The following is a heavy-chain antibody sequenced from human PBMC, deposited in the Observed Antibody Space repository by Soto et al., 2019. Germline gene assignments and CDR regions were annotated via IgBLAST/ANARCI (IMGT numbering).Heavy chain of an antibody. Sequence: GESLKISCKGSGYSFTSYWIGWARQMPGKGLEWMGIIYPGDSDTRYSPSFQGQVTISADKSISTAYLQWSSLKASDTAMYYCARPGYYYGSGNQYYFDYWGQGTLVTVSS. D-gene: IGHD3-10*01. J-gene: IGHJ4*02. CDR2: IYPGDSDT. V-gene: IGHV5-51*01. CDR3: ARPGYYYGSGNQYYFDY. CDR1: GYSFTSYW.